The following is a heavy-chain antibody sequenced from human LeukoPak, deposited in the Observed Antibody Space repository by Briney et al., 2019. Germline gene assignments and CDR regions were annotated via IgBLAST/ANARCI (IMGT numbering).Heavy chain of an antibody. CDR2: ISGSGGST. D-gene: IGHD6-13*01. Sequence: GESLRLSCAASGFTFSSYAMSWVRQAPGKGLEWVSAISGSGGSTYYADSVKGRFTISRDNSKNTLYLQMNSLRAEDTAVYYCAKKPARIAAADTFDYWGQGTLVTVSS. CDR3: AKKPARIAAADTFDY. CDR1: GFTFSSYA. J-gene: IGHJ4*02. V-gene: IGHV3-23*01.